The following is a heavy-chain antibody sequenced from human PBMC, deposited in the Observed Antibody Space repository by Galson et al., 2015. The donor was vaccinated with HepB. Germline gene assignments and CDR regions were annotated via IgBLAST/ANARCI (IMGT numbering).Heavy chain of an antibody. CDR1: GFTFSSYA. Sequence: SLRLSCAASGFTFSSYAMHWVRQAPGKGLEWVAVISHDGSNKYYADSVKGRFTISRDNSKNTLYLQMNSLRAEDTAVYYCARELREYSSGLKYFQHWGQGTLFTVSS. CDR3: ARELREYSSGLKYFQH. V-gene: IGHV3-30*04. CDR2: ISHDGSNK. J-gene: IGHJ1*01. D-gene: IGHD6-19*01.